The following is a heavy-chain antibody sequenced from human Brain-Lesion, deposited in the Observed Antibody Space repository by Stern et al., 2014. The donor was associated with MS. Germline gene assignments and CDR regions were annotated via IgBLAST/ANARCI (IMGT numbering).Heavy chain of an antibody. CDR1: GGSISSSNW. CDR2: SDHSGST. D-gene: IGHD6-13*01. Sequence: VQLVESGPGLVKPSGTLSLTCAVSGGSISSSNWWSWVRQSPGKGLEWIGESDHSGSTIYNPSLKSRVTVSVDKSKNRFSLNPSSVTAADTAVYFCARFPASRPHVFDSWGQGTLVTVSS. CDR3: ARFPASRPHVFDS. V-gene: IGHV4-4*02. J-gene: IGHJ4*02.